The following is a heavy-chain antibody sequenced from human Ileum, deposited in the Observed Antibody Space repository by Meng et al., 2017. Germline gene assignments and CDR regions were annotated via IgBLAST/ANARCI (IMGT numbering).Heavy chain of an antibody. CDR1: GFTFSSYS. J-gene: IGHJ4*02. Sequence: EVQLVGSGGGLVKPGVSLRLSCAASGFTFSSYSMNWVRQAPGKGLEWVSSISSTSGYIYYADSVKGRFTISRDNAKNSLYLQMNSLRAEDTAVYYCASDYWGQGTLVTVSS. CDR3: ASDY. V-gene: IGHV3-21*01. CDR2: ISSTSGYI.